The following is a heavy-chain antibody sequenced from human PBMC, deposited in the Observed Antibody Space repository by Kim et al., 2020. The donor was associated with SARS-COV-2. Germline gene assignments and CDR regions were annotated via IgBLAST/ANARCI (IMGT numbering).Heavy chain of an antibody. CDR1: GGSISSSSYY. D-gene: IGHD2-15*01. J-gene: IGHJ4*02. CDR3: ARLVCSGGSCHEFDY. Sequence: SETLSLTCTVSGGSISSSSYYWGWIRQPPGKGLEWIGSIYYSGSTYYNPSLKSRVTISVDTSKNQFSLKLSSVTAADTAVYYCARLVCSGGSCHEFDYWGQGTLVTVSS. CDR2: IYYSGST. V-gene: IGHV4-39*01.